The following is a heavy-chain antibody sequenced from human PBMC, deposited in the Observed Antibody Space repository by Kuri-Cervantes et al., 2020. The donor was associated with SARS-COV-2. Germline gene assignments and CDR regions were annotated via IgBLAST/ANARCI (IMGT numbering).Heavy chain of an antibody. CDR2: FNPGIGGT. CDR1: ANAFTNYL. D-gene: IGHD3-22*01. J-gene: IGHJ6*03. CDR3: ARFKITTVVEGYFDV. V-gene: IGHV1-69-2*01. Sequence: VQLEELRAELVRPGTIVKVSCKASANAFTNYLIEWVKQRPGQRLEWIGVFNPGIGGTDYNEKFKGKATFTADTSYNTAYMQISSLTTEDSAIYYCARFKITTVVEGYFDVWGTGTTLTVSS.